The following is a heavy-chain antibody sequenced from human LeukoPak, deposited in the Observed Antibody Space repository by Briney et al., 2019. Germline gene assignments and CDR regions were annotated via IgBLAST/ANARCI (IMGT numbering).Heavy chain of an antibody. Sequence: GGSLRLSCAASGFSFSIYWMSWVRQAPGEGLEWVANIKQDGSENYYVDSVRGRFTISRDNAKNSLYLQMNSLRGEDTAVYYCARAGDYLDPFDYWGQGTLVTVSS. D-gene: IGHD4-17*01. V-gene: IGHV3-7*05. J-gene: IGHJ4*02. CDR3: ARAGDYLDPFDY. CDR1: GFSFSIYW. CDR2: IKQDGSEN.